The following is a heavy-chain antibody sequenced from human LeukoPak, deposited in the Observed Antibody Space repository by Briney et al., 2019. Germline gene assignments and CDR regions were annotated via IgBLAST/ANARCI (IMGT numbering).Heavy chain of an antibody. CDR3: ARGNYSGSGTPDY. V-gene: IGHV4-38-2*01. J-gene: IGHJ4*02. CDR1: GYSISSGYY. D-gene: IGHD3-10*01. CDR2: IYHSGST. Sequence: SETLSLTCAVSGYSISSGYYWGWIRQPPGKGPEWIGSIYHSGSTYYNPSLKSRVTISVDTSKNQFSLKLSSVTAADTAVYYCARGNYSGSGTPDYWGQGTLVTVSS.